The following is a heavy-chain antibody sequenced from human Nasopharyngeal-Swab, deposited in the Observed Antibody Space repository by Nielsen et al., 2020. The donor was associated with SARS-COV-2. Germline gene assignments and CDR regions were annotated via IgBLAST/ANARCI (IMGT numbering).Heavy chain of an antibody. J-gene: IGHJ5*02. V-gene: IGHV4-39*01. Sequence: SETLSLTCTVSGGPISSRSSYWGWIRQPPGKGLEWIGSIYYSGSTYYTPYLESRVTISVDTSKNQFSLKLSSVTASDTAVYFCARHPVLLWFGEPNWFDPWGQGTLVTVSS. CDR3: ARHPVLLWFGEPNWFDP. D-gene: IGHD3-10*01. CDR1: GGPISSRSSY. CDR2: IYYSGST.